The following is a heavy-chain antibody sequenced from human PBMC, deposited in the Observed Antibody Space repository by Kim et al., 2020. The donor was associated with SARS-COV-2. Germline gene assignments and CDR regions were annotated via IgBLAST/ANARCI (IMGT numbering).Heavy chain of an antibody. D-gene: IGHD3-10*01. Sequence: TSNANTGTGTFTNTRDNSKNTLYLQMNSLRAEDTAGYYCAKHRFGEVFDYWGQGTLVTVSS. CDR2: T. V-gene: IGHV3-23*03. CDR3: AKHRFGEVFDY. J-gene: IGHJ4*02.